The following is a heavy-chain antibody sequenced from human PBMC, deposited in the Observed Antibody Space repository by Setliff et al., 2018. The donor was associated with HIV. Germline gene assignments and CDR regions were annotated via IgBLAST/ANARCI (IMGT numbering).Heavy chain of an antibody. D-gene: IGHD3-3*01. Sequence: SETLSLTCTVSGGSISSSSNYWGWIRQPPGKGLEWIGEIDHSGSTDDNPSLKSRVTMSRDTSKNQFSLNLHSVTAGDTGFYYCVTVVQDDLGVALFDYWGPGILVTVSS. V-gene: IGHV4-39*01. J-gene: IGHJ4*02. CDR3: VTVVQDDLGVALFDY. CDR1: GGSISSSSNY. CDR2: IDHSGST.